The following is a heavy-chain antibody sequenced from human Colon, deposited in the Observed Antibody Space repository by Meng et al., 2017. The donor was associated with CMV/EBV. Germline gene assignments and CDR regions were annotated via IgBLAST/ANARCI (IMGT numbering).Heavy chain of an antibody. CDR3: ARERIVEVPAAAYFQY. Sequence: RGSLRLSCVASGFSFSTYSMNWVRQAPGKGLEWVSYISSRSSTIYYADSVKGRFTISRDNAKNSMYLQMNSLRAEDTAVYYCARERIVEVPAAAYFQYWGRGTLVTVSS. J-gene: IGHJ1*01. CDR1: GFSFSTYS. D-gene: IGHD2-2*01. CDR2: ISSRSSTI. V-gene: IGHV3-48*04.